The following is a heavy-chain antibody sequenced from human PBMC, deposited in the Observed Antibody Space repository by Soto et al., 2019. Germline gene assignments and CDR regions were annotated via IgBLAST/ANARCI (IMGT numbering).Heavy chain of an antibody. CDR1: GGSISSGGYY. Sequence: QVQLQESGPGLVKPSQTLSLTCTVSGGSISSGGYYWSWIRQHPGTGLEWIGYIYYSGSTYYNPSLKSRVTISVDTSKNQFSLKLSAVTAADTAVYYCASRRFTMVRGDSFDYWGQGTLVTVSS. CDR3: ASRRFTMVRGDSFDY. CDR2: IYYSGST. D-gene: IGHD3-10*01. V-gene: IGHV4-31*03. J-gene: IGHJ4*02.